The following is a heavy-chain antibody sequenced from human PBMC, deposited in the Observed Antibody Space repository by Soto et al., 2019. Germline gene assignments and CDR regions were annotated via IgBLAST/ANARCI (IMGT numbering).Heavy chain of an antibody. CDR3: AKDIVVVVAAMRDAFDI. J-gene: IGHJ3*02. V-gene: IGHV3-23*01. CDR1: GFTFSSYA. D-gene: IGHD2-15*01. Sequence: SGGSLRLSCAASGFTFSSYAMSWVRQAPGKGLEWVSAISGSGGSTYYADSVKGRFTISRDNSKDTLYLQMNSLRAEDTAVYYCAKDIVVVVAAMRDAFDIWGQGTMVTVSS. CDR2: ISGSGGST.